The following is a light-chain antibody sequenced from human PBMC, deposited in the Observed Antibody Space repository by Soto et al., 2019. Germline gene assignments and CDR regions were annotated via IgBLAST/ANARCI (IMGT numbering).Light chain of an antibody. Sequence: QSALTQPASVSGSPGQSITIFCSGTSSDVGAYKFVSWYRHHPGKAPQVMIYEVSTRPSGVSNRFSGSKSGNTASLTISGLQPEDEGDYYCSSYTSTSTPWVFGGGTKVTVL. V-gene: IGLV2-14*01. CDR1: SSDVGAYKF. CDR3: SSYTSTSTPWV. J-gene: IGLJ3*02. CDR2: EVS.